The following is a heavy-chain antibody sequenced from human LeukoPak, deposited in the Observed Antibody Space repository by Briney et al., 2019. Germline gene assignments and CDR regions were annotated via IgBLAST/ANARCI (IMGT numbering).Heavy chain of an antibody. CDR3: ARRYYDFWSGYLQYYFDY. V-gene: IGHV5-51*01. CDR1: GYSFTSYW. J-gene: IGHJ4*02. Sequence: GESLKISCKGSGYSFTSYWIGWVRQMPGKSLEWMGIIYPGDSDTRYSPSFQGQVTISADKSISTAYLQWSSLKASDTAMYYCARRYYDFWSGYLQYYFDYWGQGTLVTVSS. CDR2: IYPGDSDT. D-gene: IGHD3-3*01.